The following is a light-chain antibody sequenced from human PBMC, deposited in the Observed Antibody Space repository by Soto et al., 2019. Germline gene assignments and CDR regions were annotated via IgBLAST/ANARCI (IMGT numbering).Light chain of an antibody. V-gene: IGLV2-14*01. Sequence: QSVLSQPPSASGSPGQSVTISCTGTSSDVGVYNYVSWYQQHPGKAPKLMICEVSNRPSGVSSRFSGSKSGNTASLTISGLRAEDEADYYCTSFTTTSIWVFGGGTKLTVL. J-gene: IGLJ3*02. CDR2: EVS. CDR3: TSFTTTSIWV. CDR1: SSDVGVYNY.